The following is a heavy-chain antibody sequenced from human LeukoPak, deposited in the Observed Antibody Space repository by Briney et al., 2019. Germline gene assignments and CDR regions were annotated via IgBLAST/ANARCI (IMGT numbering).Heavy chain of an antibody. V-gene: IGHV3-7*03. CDR1: GFTFSSYW. Sequence: GGSLRLSCAASGFTFSSYWMSWVRQAPGKGLEWVANIKQDGSEKYYVDSVKGRFTISRDNAKNSLYLQVDSLTAEDTAIYYCARDRDSNWYPYHDYWGQGVLVTVSS. CDR2: IKQDGSEK. D-gene: IGHD6-13*01. CDR3: ARDRDSNWYPYHDY. J-gene: IGHJ4*02.